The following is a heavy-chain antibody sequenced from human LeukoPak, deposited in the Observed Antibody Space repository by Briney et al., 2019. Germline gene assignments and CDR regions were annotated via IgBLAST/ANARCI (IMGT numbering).Heavy chain of an antibody. Sequence: GGSLRLSCAASGFTFGDHAMHWVRQTPGKGLEWAAGISYNSGSLGYADSVKGRFTISRDNGKQSLFLQMNSLRPEDTAVYFCAKVGAVSLESWGQGTLVTVSS. CDR1: GFTFGDHA. J-gene: IGHJ4*02. CDR3: AKVGAVSLES. CDR2: ISYNSGSL. D-gene: IGHD6-19*01. V-gene: IGHV3-9*01.